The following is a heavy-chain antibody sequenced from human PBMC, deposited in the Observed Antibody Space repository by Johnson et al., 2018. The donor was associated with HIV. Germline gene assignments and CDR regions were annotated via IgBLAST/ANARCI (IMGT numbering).Heavy chain of an antibody. Sequence: QVQLVESGGGLVKPGGSLRLSCAASGFTFSDYYMSWIRQAPGKGLEWVSYISSSGSTIYYADSVKGRFTISRENAKNSLYLQMNSLRAEETAVYYCARGDYRYCTITSCSDAFDIWGQGTLVTVSS. V-gene: IGHV3-11*04. CDR1: GFTFSDYY. CDR2: ISSSGSTI. J-gene: IGHJ3*02. CDR3: ARGDYRYCTITSCSDAFDI. D-gene: IGHD2-2*01.